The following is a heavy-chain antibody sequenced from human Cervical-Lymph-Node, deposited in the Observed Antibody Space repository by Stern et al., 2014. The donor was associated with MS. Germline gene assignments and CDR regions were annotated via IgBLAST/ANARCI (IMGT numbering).Heavy chain of an antibody. Sequence: QLQLQESGPGRVQPSETLSLTCTVSGASIKNFYWNWIRQPPGKGLEWIGHMSNSGATYCDPSLKSRVTLSMDASKQQFSLSLTSVTAADTAVYFCARGRHTAMVTSGRYFDLWGQGTLVTVSS. CDR2: MSNSGAT. D-gene: IGHD5-18*01. CDR3: ARGRHTAMVTSGRYFDL. V-gene: IGHV4-4*07. J-gene: IGHJ4*02. CDR1: GASIKNFY.